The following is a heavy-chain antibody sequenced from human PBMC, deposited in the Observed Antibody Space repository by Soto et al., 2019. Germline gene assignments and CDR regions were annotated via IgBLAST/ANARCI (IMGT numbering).Heavy chain of an antibody. CDR3: ANSPNPGSATPSYYCMDV. CDR2: IIPVLDVE. J-gene: IGHJ6*02. V-gene: IGHV1-69*02. D-gene: IGHD2-15*01. CDR1: GGSFTRFI. Sequence: QVQLVQSGAEVKKPGSSVKVSCKASGGSFTRFIVTWVRQAPGQGLEWMGRIIPVLDVESYAQKFQGRLTVTADKSTNTAYMELRSLRSEDTAVYYCANSPNPGSATPSYYCMDVWGLGTTVTVSS.